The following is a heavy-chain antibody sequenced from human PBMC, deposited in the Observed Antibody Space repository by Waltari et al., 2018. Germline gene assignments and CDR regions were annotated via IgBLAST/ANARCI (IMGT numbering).Heavy chain of an antibody. V-gene: IGHV3-49*02. J-gene: IGHJ6*02. D-gene: IGHD6-6*01. Sequence: APGKGLEWVGFIRSKAYGGTTEYAASVKGRFTISRDDSKSIAYLQMNSLKTEDTAVYYCTRDLFSSSSDYYYYGMDVWGQGTTVTVSS. CDR2: IRSKAYGGTT. CDR3: TRDLFSSSSDYYYYGMDV.